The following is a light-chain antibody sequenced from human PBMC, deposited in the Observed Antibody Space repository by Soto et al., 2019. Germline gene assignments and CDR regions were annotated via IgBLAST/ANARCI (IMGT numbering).Light chain of an antibody. CDR1: QSLVHSDGNTY. CDR3: MQTTQFPLT. J-gene: IGKJ4*01. Sequence: DIVLTQTPLSSPVTLGQPASISCRSSQSLVHSDGNTYLNWLQQRPGQPPRLLIYEVSNRFSGVPDRVSGSGAGTDFTLEISRVEAEDVGVYYGMQTTQFPLTFGGGTKVEIK. V-gene: IGKV2-24*01. CDR2: EVS.